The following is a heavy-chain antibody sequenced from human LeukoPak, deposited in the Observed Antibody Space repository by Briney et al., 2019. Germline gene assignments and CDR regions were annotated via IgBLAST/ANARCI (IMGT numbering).Heavy chain of an antibody. Sequence: GGSLRLSCAASGFTFSSYAMHWVRQAPGKGLEWVAVISYDGSNKYYADSVKGRFTISRDNSKNTLYLQMNSLRAEDTAVYYCAGQAALNWFDPWGRGTLVTVSS. CDR2: ISYDGSNK. J-gene: IGHJ5*02. CDR1: GFTFSSYA. V-gene: IGHV3-30-3*01. D-gene: IGHD2-15*01. CDR3: AGQAALNWFDP.